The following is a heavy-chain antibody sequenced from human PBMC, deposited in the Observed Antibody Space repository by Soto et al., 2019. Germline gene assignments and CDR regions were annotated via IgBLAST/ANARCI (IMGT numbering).Heavy chain of an antibody. V-gene: IGHV3-7*01. D-gene: IGHD6-13*01. CDR1: GFTFSSYW. CDR2: IKQDGSEK. CDR3: ARDLGSSWDINDSFEI. Sequence: EVQLVESGGGLVQPGGSLRLSCAASGFTFSSYWMSWVRQAPGKGLEWVANIKQDGSEKYYVDSVKGRFTISRDNAKNSLYLQINSLRAEDTAVYYCARDLGSSWDINDSFEIWGQGTMVTFSS. J-gene: IGHJ3*02.